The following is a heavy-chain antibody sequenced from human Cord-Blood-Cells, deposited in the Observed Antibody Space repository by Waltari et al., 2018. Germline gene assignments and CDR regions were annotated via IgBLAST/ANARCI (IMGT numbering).Heavy chain of an antibody. Sequence: QLQLQESGPGLVKPSETLSLTCPVSGGSIGSSCYYWGWIRQPPGKGLEWIGSIYYSGITYYNPSLKSRVTISVDTSKNQFSLKLSSVTAADTAVYYCAREVYKEYSSSSYAFDIWGQGTMVTVSS. V-gene: IGHV4-39*01. CDR2: IYYSGIT. CDR1: GGSIGSSCYY. J-gene: IGHJ3*02. D-gene: IGHD6-6*01. CDR3: AREVYKEYSSSSYAFDI.